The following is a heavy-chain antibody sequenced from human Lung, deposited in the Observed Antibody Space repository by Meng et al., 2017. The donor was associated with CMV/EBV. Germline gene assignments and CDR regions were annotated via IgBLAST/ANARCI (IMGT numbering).Heavy chain of an antibody. V-gene: IGHV4-34*01. CDR3: GRGSHYFDY. Sequence: LSLTCAVSGGSFNAHSWSWIRQPPGKGLEWIGEINHSENFNYNPSLKSRVTISVDTSKNQFSLKLTSVTAADTAVYYCGRGSHYFDYWGQGTLVTVSS. J-gene: IGHJ4*02. CDR1: GGSFNAHS. CDR2: INHSENF.